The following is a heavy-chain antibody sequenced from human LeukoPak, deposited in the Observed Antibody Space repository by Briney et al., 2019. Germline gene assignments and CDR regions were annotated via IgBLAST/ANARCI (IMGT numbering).Heavy chain of an antibody. J-gene: IGHJ4*02. CDR3: AREGIVVVPAAIPDY. CDR2: ISGSGGST. CDR1: GFTFSSYA. Sequence: GGSLRLSCAASGFTFSSYAMSWVRQAPGKGLEWVSAISGSGGSTYYADSVKGRFTISRDNAKNSLYLQMNSLRAEDTAVYYCAREGIVVVPAAIPDYWGQGTLVTVSS. D-gene: IGHD2-2*01. V-gene: IGHV3-23*01.